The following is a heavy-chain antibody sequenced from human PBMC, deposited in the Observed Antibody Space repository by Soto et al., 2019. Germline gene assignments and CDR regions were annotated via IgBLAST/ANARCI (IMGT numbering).Heavy chain of an antibody. D-gene: IGHD5-12*01. CDR2: INPSGGST. V-gene: IGHV1-46*01. J-gene: IGHJ4*02. CDR3: AREPGDGYNLNFDY. Sequence: ASVKVSCTASGYTFTSYGISWVRQAPGQGLEWMGIINPSGGSTSYAQKFQGRVTMTRDTSTSTVYMELSSLRSEDTAVYYCAREPGDGYNLNFDYWGQGTLVTVSS. CDR1: GYTFTSYG.